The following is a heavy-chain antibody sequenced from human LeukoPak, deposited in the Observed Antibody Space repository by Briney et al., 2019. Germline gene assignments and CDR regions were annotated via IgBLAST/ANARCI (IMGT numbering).Heavy chain of an antibody. CDR1: GFTFSSYE. D-gene: IGHD3-10*01. V-gene: IGHV3-23*01. CDR3: SKDRGGTLGDYFDY. Sequence: GGSLRLSCAASGFTFSSYEMSWVRQSPGKGLEWVSAIGGSGGTTYYADSVKGRFTISRDNSKNTLYLQMNSLRAEDTALYYCSKDRGGTLGDYFDYWGQGTLVTVSS. J-gene: IGHJ4*02. CDR2: IGGSGGTT.